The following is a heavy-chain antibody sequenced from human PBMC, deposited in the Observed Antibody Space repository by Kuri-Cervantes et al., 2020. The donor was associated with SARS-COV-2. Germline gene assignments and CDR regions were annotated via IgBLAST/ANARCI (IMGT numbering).Heavy chain of an antibody. CDR3: ARDRVAVADGALEFDY. D-gene: IGHD6-19*01. CDR2: INPSGGST. Sequence: ASVKVSCRASGYTFTSYDINWVRQAPGQGLEWMGIINPSGGSTSYAQKFQGRVTMTTDTSTSTAYMELRSLRSDDTAVYYCARDRVAVADGALEFDYWGQGTLVTVSS. V-gene: IGHV1-46*01. J-gene: IGHJ4*02. CDR1: GYTFTSYD.